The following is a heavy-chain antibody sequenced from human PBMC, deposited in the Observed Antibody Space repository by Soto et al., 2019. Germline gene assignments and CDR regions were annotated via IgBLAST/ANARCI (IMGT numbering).Heavy chain of an antibody. Sequence: GGSLRLSCAASGFTFSNAWMNWVRQAPGKGLEWVGRIKSKTDGGTTDYAAPVKGRFTISRDDSKNTLYLQMNSLKTEDTAVYYCTILGIAARHPDFDYWGQGTLVTVSS. D-gene: IGHD6-6*01. CDR3: TILGIAARHPDFDY. CDR2: IKSKTDGGTT. J-gene: IGHJ4*02. CDR1: GFTFSNAW. V-gene: IGHV3-15*07.